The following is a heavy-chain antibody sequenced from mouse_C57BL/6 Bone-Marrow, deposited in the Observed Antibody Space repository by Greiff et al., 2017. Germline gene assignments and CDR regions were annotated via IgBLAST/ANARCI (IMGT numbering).Heavy chain of an antibody. J-gene: IGHJ3*01. D-gene: IGHD1-1*02. CDR2: IRSKSNNYAT. CDR3: VSEGWFPFAY. Sequence: EVMLVESGGGLVQPKGSLKLSCAASGFSFNTYAMNWVRQAPGKGLEWVARIRSKSNNYATYYADSVKDRFTISRDDSESMLYLQMNNLKTEDTAMYYCVSEGWFPFAYWGQGTLVTVSA. V-gene: IGHV10-1*01. CDR1: GFSFNTYA.